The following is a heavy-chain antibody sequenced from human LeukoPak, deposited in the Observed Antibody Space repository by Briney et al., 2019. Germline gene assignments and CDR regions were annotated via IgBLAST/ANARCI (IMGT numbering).Heavy chain of an antibody. CDR2: IYYSGST. D-gene: IGHD6-13*01. CDR3: ARGGGISHYYYYVDV. Sequence: KPSETLSLTCTVSGGSITSYYWSWIRQPPGKGLECIGYIYYSGSTNYNPSLKSRVTISVDTSKNQFSLRLNSVTAADTAVYYCARGGGISHYYYYVDVWGKGTTVTISS. J-gene: IGHJ6*03. V-gene: IGHV4-59*01. CDR1: GGSITSYY.